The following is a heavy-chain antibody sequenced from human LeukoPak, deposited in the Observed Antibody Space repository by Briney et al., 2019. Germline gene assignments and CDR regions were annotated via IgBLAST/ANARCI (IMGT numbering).Heavy chain of an antibody. CDR3: ARLFCTGDSCYRYFDQ. J-gene: IGHJ4*02. Sequence: ASVKVSCKASGYTFTSYGITWVRQAPGQGLEWMGWINAYNHGTNYAPKLQGRVTLTTDTSTSTAYMELRSLRSDDTAVYYCARLFCTGDSCYRYFDQWGQGTLVTVSS. D-gene: IGHD2-15*01. CDR2: INAYNHGT. V-gene: IGHV1-18*01. CDR1: GYTFTSYG.